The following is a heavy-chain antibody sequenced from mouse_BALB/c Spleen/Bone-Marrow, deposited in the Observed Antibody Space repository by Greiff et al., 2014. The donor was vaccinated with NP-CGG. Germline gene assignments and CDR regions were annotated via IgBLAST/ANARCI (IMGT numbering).Heavy chain of an antibody. V-gene: IGHV1-80*01. Sequence: QVQLQQSGAELVRPGSSVKISCESSGYVFSTYWINWVKQRPGQGLEWIGQIYPGDGDTDYNGKFKDKATLTADISSNTAYMQLSSLTSEDSAVYFCARGGISVDYWGQGTTLTVSS. J-gene: IGHJ2*01. CDR1: GYVFSTYW. CDR2: IYPGDGDT. CDR3: ARGGISVDY.